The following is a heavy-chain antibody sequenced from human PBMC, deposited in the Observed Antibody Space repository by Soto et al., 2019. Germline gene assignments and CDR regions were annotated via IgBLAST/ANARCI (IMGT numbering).Heavy chain of an antibody. Sequence: QVQLVESGGGVVQPARSLRLSCATSGFTFSSYGMHWVRQAPGKGLEWVAVISYDGSNKYYADSVKGRVTISRDNSKNTRYLEMNSLRAENTAVYYCAKDRVVVVVAADGWVIDSCGQGTLVTVSS. V-gene: IGHV3-30*18. D-gene: IGHD2-15*01. CDR3: AKDRVVVVVAADGWVIDS. CDR1: GFTFSSYG. J-gene: IGHJ4*02. CDR2: ISYDGSNK.